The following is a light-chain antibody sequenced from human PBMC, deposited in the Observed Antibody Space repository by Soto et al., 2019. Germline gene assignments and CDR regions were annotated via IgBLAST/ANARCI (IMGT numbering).Light chain of an antibody. CDR3: QCYDSSLSGYVI. J-gene: IGLJ2*01. CDR2: GNS. V-gene: IGLV1-40*01. CDR1: SSNIGTPYD. Sequence: QPVLTQPPSVSGAPGQRVTISCTGSSSNIGTPYDVHWYQQLPGTAPKLLIYGNSNRPSGVPDRFSGSKSGTSASLAITGLQAEDEADYYCQCYDSSLSGYVIFGGGTKLTVL.